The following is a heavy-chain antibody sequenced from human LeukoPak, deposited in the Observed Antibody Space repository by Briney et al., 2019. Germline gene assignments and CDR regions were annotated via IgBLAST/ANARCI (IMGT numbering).Heavy chain of an antibody. CDR1: GYTFTSYG. Sequence: ASVKVSCKASGYTFTSYGISWVRQAPGQGLEWMGWISAYNGNTNYAQKLQGRVTMTTDTSTSTAYMELRSLRSDDTAVYYCARERYSGYDSWYNWFDPWGQGTLVTVSS. CDR3: ARERYSGYDSWYNWFDP. V-gene: IGHV1-18*04. J-gene: IGHJ5*02. D-gene: IGHD5-12*01. CDR2: ISAYNGNT.